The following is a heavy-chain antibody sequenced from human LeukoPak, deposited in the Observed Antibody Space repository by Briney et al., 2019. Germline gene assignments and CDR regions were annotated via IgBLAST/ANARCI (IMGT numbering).Heavy chain of an antibody. CDR3: ATRRVGATFDY. CDR1: GGSVNSGSSY. J-gene: IGHJ4*02. D-gene: IGHD1-26*01. Sequence: SETLSLTRTVSGGSVNSGSSYWSWIRQPPGKGLEWIGCISYSGSTNYNPSLRSRVTMSLDTSKNQFSLTLSSVTAADTAVYFCATRRVGATFDYWGQGTLVTVSS. CDR2: ISYSGST. V-gene: IGHV4-61*01.